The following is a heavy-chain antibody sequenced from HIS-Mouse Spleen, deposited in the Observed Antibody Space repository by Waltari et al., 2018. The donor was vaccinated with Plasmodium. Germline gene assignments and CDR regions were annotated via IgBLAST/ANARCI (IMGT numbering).Heavy chain of an antibody. V-gene: IGHV4-34*01. CDR3: ARVIPLGIPHFDY. D-gene: IGHD7-27*01. Sequence: QVQLQQWGAGLLKPSETLSLTCAVYGGSFSGYYWSWIRQPPGKGLGWIGEINHSGSTNYNPSLKSRVTISVDTSKNQFSLKLSSVTAADTAVYYCARVIPLGIPHFDYWGQGTLVTVSS. J-gene: IGHJ4*02. CDR1: GGSFSGYY. CDR2: INHSGST.